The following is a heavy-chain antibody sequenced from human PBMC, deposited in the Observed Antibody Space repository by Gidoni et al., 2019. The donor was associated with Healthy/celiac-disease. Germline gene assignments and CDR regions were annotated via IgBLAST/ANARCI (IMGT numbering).Heavy chain of an antibody. Sequence: QVQLVQSGAGVDKPGSSVKLCCKASGGTFRSYAISWVRQAPGQGLEWMGGIIPIFGTANYAHTFQGRVTITADKSTSTAYMELSSLRSEDTAVYYCARDPSGYNRNWFDPWGQGTLVTVSS. CDR3: ARDPSGYNRNWFDP. CDR1: GGTFRSYA. CDR2: IIPIFGTA. J-gene: IGHJ5*02. D-gene: IGHD3-22*01. V-gene: IGHV1-69*06.